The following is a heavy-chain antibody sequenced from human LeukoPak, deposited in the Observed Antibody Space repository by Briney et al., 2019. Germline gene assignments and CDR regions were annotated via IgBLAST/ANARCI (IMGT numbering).Heavy chain of an antibody. Sequence: GGSLRLSCAPSGFTFSSYEMNWVRQAPGKGLEWVSYISSSSSTIYYADSVKGRFTISRDNAKNSLYLQMNSVRAEDTAVYYCARTYYYDSSGHPGDYWGQGTLVTVSS. CDR3: ARTYYYDSSGHPGDY. D-gene: IGHD3-22*01. J-gene: IGHJ4*02. CDR1: GFTFSSYE. V-gene: IGHV3-48*03. CDR2: ISSSSSTI.